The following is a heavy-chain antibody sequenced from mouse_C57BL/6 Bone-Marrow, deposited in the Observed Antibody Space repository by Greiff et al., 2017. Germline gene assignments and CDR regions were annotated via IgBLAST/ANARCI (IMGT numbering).Heavy chain of an antibody. CDR2: INPYNGGT. Sequence: VQLQQSGPVLVKPGASVKMSCKASGYTFTDYYMNWVKQSHGKSLEWIGVINPYNGGTSYNQKFKGKATLTVDKSSSTAYMELNSLTSEDSAVYYCARGGYYFDDWGQGTTLTVSS. CDR1: GYTFTDYY. J-gene: IGHJ2*01. CDR3: ARGGYYFDD. V-gene: IGHV1-19*01.